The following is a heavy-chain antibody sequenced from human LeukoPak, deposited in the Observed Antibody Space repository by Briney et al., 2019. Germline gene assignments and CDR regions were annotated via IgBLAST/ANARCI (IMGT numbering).Heavy chain of an antibody. Sequence: GGSLRLSCAVSGFTFSNYALHWVRQAPGKGLEWVAFIWSDGSNDHYADSVKGRFTISRDNSKNTVCLQMNSLRVEDTAVYYCARDPSGSGWSLSDWGQGTPVTVSS. CDR3: ARDPSGSGWSLSD. V-gene: IGHV3-33*08. CDR2: IWSDGSND. D-gene: IGHD6-19*01. CDR1: GFTFSNYA. J-gene: IGHJ4*02.